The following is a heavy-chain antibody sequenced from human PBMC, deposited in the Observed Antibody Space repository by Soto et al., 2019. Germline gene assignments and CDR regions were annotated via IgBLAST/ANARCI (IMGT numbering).Heavy chain of an antibody. V-gene: IGHV3-48*02. Sequence: PGGSLRLSCADSGFTFSSYSMNWVRQAPGKGLEWVSYISGDSKLITYADSVKGRFTISRDNAKNSLYLQMNSLRDEDTAVYYCARDRAGAQYGLDVWGQGTTVTVSS. CDR1: GFTFSSYS. J-gene: IGHJ6*02. D-gene: IGHD1-26*01. CDR3: ARDRAGAQYGLDV. CDR2: ISGDSKLI.